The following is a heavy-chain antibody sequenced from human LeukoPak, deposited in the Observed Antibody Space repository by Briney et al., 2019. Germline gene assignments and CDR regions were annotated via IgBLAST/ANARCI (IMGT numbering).Heavy chain of an antibody. CDR3: ARGERHYGFYSDYHYYYYMDV. J-gene: IGHJ6*03. V-gene: IGHV1-8*01. CDR1: GYTFTSYD. D-gene: IGHD3-10*01. Sequence: GASVKVSCKASGYTFTSYDINWVRQATGQGLEWMGWMNPNSGITGYAQKFQGRVTMTRNTSISTAYMELSSLRSEDTAVYYCARGERHYGFYSDYHYYYYMDVWGKGTTVTVSS. CDR2: MNPNSGIT.